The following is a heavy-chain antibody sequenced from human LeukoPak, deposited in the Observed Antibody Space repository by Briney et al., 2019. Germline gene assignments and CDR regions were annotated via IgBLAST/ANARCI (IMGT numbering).Heavy chain of an antibody. CDR1: VGSFSGYY. V-gene: IGHV4-34*01. Sequence: SETLSLTRVVCVGSFSGYYWSWIRQPPGKGLEWIGEINHSGSTNYNPSLKSRVTISVDTSKNQFSLKLSSVTAADTAVYYCARHRGFYSGSYHKAKGAFDYWGQGTLATVSS. CDR2: INHSGST. D-gene: IGHD1-26*01. CDR3: ARHRGFYSGSYHKAKGAFDY. J-gene: IGHJ4*02.